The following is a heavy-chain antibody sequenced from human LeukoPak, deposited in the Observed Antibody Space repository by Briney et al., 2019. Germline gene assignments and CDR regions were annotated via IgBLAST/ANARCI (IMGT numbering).Heavy chain of an antibody. CDR3: TCATPYYYGSGSYYTDY. D-gene: IGHD3-10*01. CDR1: GFTFDDYA. V-gene: IGHV3-43D*03. Sequence: GGSLRLSCAASGFTFDDYAMHWVRQAPGKGLEWVSLVSWDGGSTDYADSVKGRFTISRDNSKNSLYLQMNSLRPEDTALYYCTCATPYYYGSGSYYTDYWGQGTLVTVSS. J-gene: IGHJ4*02. CDR2: VSWDGGST.